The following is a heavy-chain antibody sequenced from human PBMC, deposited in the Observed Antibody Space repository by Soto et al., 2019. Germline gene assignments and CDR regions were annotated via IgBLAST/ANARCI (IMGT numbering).Heavy chain of an antibody. CDR3: TAGPTTSDWFDP. CDR2: FDPADGET. D-gene: IGHD1-1*01. Sequence: ASVKVSCKASGGTFSSYAISWVRQAPGKGLEWMGGFDPADGETIYARKFQGRVTMTEDTSTDTAYMELDGLTSADTAMYYCTAGPTTSDWFDPWGPGTLVTVSS. V-gene: IGHV1-24*01. J-gene: IGHJ5*02. CDR1: GGTFSSYA.